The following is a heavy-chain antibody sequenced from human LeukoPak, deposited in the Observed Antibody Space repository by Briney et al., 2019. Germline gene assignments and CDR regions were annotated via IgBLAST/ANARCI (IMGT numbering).Heavy chain of an antibody. J-gene: IGHJ2*01. CDR2: IYYSGST. CDR3: ARCPSSGWYLEYWYFDL. CDR1: GYSISSGYY. D-gene: IGHD6-19*01. Sequence: PSETLSLTCTVSGYSISSGYYWGWIRQPPGKGLEWIGSIYYSGSTYYNPSLKSRVTISVDTSKNQFSLKLSSVTAADTAVYYCARCPSSGWYLEYWYFDLWGRGTLVTVSS. V-gene: IGHV4-38-2*02.